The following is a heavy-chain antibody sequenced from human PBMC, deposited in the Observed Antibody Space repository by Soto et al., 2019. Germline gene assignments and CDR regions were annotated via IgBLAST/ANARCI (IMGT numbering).Heavy chain of an antibody. D-gene: IGHD1-1*01. Sequence: GGSLRLSCAASGFTFSSYAMHWVRQAPGKGLEWVAVISYDGSNKYYADSVKGRFTISRDNSKNTLYLQMNSLRAEDTAVYYCERLNRVPTTGGFDYWGQGTRVTVSS. CDR3: ERLNRVPTTGGFDY. J-gene: IGHJ4*02. CDR1: GFTFSSYA. V-gene: IGHV3-30-3*01. CDR2: ISYDGSNK.